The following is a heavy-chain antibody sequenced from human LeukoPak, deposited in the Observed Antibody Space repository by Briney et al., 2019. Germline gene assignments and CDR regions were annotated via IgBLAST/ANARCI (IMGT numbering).Heavy chain of an antibody. Sequence: GGSLRLSCTASGFTFNNYAMYCVRQAPRKGLEWVAGIKGRFTISRDNSKNTVYLQMDSLRGEDTALYYCTKTTTGYSSGQYPGWPADHWGQGALVTVSS. D-gene: IGHD3-22*01. J-gene: IGHJ4*02. CDR2: I. V-gene: IGHV3-23*01. CDR3: TKTTTGYSSGQYPGWPADH. CDR1: GFTFNNYA.